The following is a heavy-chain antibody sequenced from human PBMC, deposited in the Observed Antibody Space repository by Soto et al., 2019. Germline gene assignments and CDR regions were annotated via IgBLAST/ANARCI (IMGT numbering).Heavy chain of an antibody. Sequence: QVQLQESGPGLVKPSETLSLTCTVSGGSVSSGSYYWSWIRQPPGKGLEWIGYIYYSGSTNYNPSLKSRVAISVDTSENRFSLKLSSVTAADTAVYYCARDRGSELDYWGQGALVTVSS. D-gene: IGHD3-10*01. CDR1: GGSVSSGSYY. V-gene: IGHV4-61*01. J-gene: IGHJ4*02. CDR3: ARDRGSELDY. CDR2: IYYSGST.